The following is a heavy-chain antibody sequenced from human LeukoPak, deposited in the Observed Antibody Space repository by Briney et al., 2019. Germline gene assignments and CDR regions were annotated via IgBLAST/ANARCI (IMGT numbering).Heavy chain of an antibody. Sequence: PGGSLRLSCAASGFTFSSYGMHWVRQAPGKGLGWGAVISYDGSNKYYADSVKGRFTISRDNSKNTLYLQMNSLRAEDTALYYCARDPPAPYSSGWSLTPNWFDPWGQGTLVTVSS. J-gene: IGHJ5*02. D-gene: IGHD6-19*01. CDR1: GFTFSSYG. V-gene: IGHV3-30*03. CDR2: ISYDGSNK. CDR3: ARDPPAPYSSGWSLTPNWFDP.